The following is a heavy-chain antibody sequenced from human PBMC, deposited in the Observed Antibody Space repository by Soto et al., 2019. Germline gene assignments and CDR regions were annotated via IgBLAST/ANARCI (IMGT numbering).Heavy chain of an antibody. D-gene: IGHD6-13*01. V-gene: IGHV1-69*01. CDR2: IIPIFGTA. CDR1: GGTFSSYA. CDR3: ASLKLGISAAAYY. J-gene: IGHJ4*02. Sequence: QVQLVQSGAEVKKPGSSVKVSCKASGGTFSSYAISWVRQAPGQGLEGMGGIIPIFGTANYAQKFQGRVTITADESTSTASMELSSVRSEDTAVYYCASLKLGISAAAYYWGQGTLVTVSS.